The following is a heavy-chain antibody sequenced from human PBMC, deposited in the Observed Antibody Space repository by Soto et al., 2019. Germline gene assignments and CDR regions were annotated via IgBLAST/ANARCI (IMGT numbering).Heavy chain of an antibody. V-gene: IGHV4-61*01. J-gene: IGHJ5*02. D-gene: IGHD4-4*01. CDR3: ASLTVTYNWFDP. CDR1: GGSVISGSYY. Sequence: PSETLSLTCTVSGGSVISGSYYLICIRQPPGKGLELIGYIYYSGSTNYNPSLKSRVTISVDTSKNQFSLKLSSVTAADTAVYYCASLTVTYNWFDPWGQGTLVTVSS. CDR2: IYYSGST.